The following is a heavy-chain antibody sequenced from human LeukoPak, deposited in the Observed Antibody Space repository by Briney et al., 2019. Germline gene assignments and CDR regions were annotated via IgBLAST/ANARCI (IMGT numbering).Heavy chain of an antibody. J-gene: IGHJ4*02. Sequence: GSLRLSCTASGFTFGDYAMSWFRQAPGKGLEWVGFIRSKAYGGTTEYAASVKGRFTISRDDSKSIAYLQMNSLKTEDTAVYYCTRGDPYYDILTGSADYWGQGTLVTVSS. V-gene: IGHV3-49*03. CDR1: GFTFGDYA. CDR3: TRGDPYYDILTGSADY. D-gene: IGHD3-9*01. CDR2: IRSKAYGGTT.